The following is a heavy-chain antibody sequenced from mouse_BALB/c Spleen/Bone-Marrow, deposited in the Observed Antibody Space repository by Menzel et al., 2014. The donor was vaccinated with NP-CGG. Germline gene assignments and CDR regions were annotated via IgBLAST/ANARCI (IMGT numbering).Heavy chain of an antibody. J-gene: IGHJ3*01. V-gene: IGHV14-3*02. CDR1: GFKFKDTH. CDR2: IDPASGDT. CDR3: SRDYGGTAWFAY. Sequence: EVQLQQSGAELVKPGASVKLSCTASGFKFKDTHMHWVKPRPEQGLEWIGRIDPASGDTKYDPKFQGKAAITGDTSSNTAYLQLSSLTSEDTAVYYCSRDYGGTAWFAYWGQGTLVTVSA. D-gene: IGHD1-1*01.